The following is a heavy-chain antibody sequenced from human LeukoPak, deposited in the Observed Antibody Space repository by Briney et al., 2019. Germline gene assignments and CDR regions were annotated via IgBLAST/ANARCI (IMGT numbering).Heavy chain of an antibody. CDR2: IYTSGST. V-gene: IGHV4-4*07. CDR3: TRQSVTPKETDYQMDV. J-gene: IGHJ6*03. D-gene: IGHD2-15*01. CDR1: GLQKQCLL. Sequence: PSETLSLTCSVWGLQKQCLLWGLDRQPAGKGLEWIGRIYTSGSTNYNPSLKSRVTMSVDTSKNQFSLKLSSVTAADTAVYYCTRQSVTPKETDYQMDVWGKGTTVTVSS.